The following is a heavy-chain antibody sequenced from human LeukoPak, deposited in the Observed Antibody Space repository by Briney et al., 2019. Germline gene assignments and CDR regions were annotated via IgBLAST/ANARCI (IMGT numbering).Heavy chain of an antibody. J-gene: IGHJ4*02. CDR2: INHSRST. D-gene: IGHD4-17*01. Sequence: SETLSLTCAVYGGSFSGYYWSWIRQPPGKGLEWIGEINHSRSTKYNPSLKSRVTISVDTSKNQFSLKLSSVTAADTAVYYCARGHTAVTRHFDFWGQGTLVTVSS. CDR3: ARGHTAVTRHFDF. V-gene: IGHV4-34*01. CDR1: GGSFSGYY.